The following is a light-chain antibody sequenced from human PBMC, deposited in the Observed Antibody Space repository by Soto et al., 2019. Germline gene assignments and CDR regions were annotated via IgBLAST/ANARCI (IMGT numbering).Light chain of an antibody. CDR1: SNDIGGYNY. V-gene: IGLV2-14*01. J-gene: IGLJ2*01. Sequence: QSALTQPASVSGSPGQSITISCAGTSNDIGGYNYVSWYQQHPGRAPKLMIYEVTNRPLGVSNRFSGSKSGNTASLTISGLQAEDEADYYCSSYTSTITLVVFGGGTKLTVL. CDR2: EVT. CDR3: SSYTSTITLVV.